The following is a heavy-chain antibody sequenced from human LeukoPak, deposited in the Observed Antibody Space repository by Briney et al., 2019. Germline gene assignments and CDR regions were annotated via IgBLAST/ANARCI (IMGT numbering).Heavy chain of an antibody. CDR3: ARLTSYYDFWSGQFDY. J-gene: IGHJ4*02. D-gene: IGHD3-3*01. Sequence: GESLKISCKGSGYSFTRYWIGWVRQMPGKGLEWMGIIYPGDSDTRYSPSFQGQVTISADKSISTAYLQWSSLKASDTAMYYCARLTSYYDFWSGQFDYWGQGTLVTVSS. CDR1: GYSFTRYW. V-gene: IGHV5-51*01. CDR2: IYPGDSDT.